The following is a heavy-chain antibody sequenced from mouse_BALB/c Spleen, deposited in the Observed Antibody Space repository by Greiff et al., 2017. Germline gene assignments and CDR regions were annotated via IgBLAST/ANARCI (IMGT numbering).Heavy chain of an antibody. Sequence: VQLKESGAELVKPGASVKLSCTASGFNIKDTYMHWVKQRPEQGLEWIGRIDPANGNTKYDPKFQGKATITADTPSNTAYLQLSSLTSEDTAVYYCARVRRGPYAMDYWGQGTSVTVSS. V-gene: IGHV14-3*02. J-gene: IGHJ4*01. D-gene: IGHD2-14*01. CDR2: IDPANGNT. CDR1: GFNIKDTY. CDR3: ARVRRGPYAMDY.